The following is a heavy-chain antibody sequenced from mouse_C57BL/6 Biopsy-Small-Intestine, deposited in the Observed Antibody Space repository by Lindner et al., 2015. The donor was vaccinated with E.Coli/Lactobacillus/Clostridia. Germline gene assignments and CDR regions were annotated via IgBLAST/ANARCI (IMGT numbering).Heavy chain of an antibody. J-gene: IGHJ3*01. Sequence: VQLQESGAELMKPGASVKLSCKATGYTFTGNWIEWVKQRPGHGLEWIGEILPGNGDSTYSEKFKGKATFTADTSSNTAYMQLSSLTPDDSAIYYCAYSTSSYWGQGTLITVSA. CDR2: ILPGNGDS. CDR3: AYSTSSY. CDR1: GYTFTGNW. D-gene: IGHD2-1*01. V-gene: IGHV1-9*01.